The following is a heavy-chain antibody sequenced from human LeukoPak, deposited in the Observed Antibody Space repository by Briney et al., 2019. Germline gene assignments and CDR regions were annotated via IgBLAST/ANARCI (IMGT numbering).Heavy chain of an antibody. Sequence: GGSLRLSCVASGFSFDSYWMNWVRQAPGRGLEWVANINHDATEKYYVDSVKGRFTISRDNAKNSLYLQMNSLRAEDTAVYYCANRGYSGYGIWGQGTLVTVSS. D-gene: IGHD5-12*01. V-gene: IGHV3-7*01. J-gene: IGHJ4*02. CDR1: GFSFDSYW. CDR3: ANRGYSGYGI. CDR2: INHDATEK.